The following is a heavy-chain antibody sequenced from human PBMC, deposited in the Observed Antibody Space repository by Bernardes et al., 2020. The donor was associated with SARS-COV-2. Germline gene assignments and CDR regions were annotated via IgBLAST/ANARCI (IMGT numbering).Heavy chain of an antibody. Sequence: SEPLSLTCTVSGGSISSYYWSWIRQPAGKGLEWIGRIYTSGITNYNPSLKSRVTMSVDTSKNQFSMKLSSVTAADTAVYYCARAGITIFGVRIQGGFDYWGQGTLVTVSS. D-gene: IGHD3-3*01. CDR3: ARAGITIFGVRIQGGFDY. CDR2: IYTSGIT. V-gene: IGHV4-4*07. J-gene: IGHJ4*02. CDR1: GGSISSYY.